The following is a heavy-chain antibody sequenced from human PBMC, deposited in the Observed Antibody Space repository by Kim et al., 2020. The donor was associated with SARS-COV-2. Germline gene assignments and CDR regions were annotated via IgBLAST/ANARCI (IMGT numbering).Heavy chain of an antibody. V-gene: IGHV4-39*07. D-gene: IGHD5-12*01. CDR3: ATLRVATILIDGYYYGMDV. CDR2: IYYSGST. CDR1: GGSISSSSYY. Sequence: SETLSLTCTVSGGSISSSSYYWGWIRQPPGKGLEWIGSIYYSGSTYYNQSLKSRVTISVDTSKNQFSLKLSSVTAADTAVYYCATLRVATILIDGYYYGMDVCGQGTTVTV. J-gene: IGHJ6*02.